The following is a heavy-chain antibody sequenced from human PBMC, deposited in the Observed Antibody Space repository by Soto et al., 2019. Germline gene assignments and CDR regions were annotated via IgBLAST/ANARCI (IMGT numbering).Heavy chain of an antibody. CDR3: AKGGYCSGGSCYFCPGFDY. D-gene: IGHD2-15*01. CDR2: ISLNSGSI. J-gene: IGHJ4*02. V-gene: IGHV3-9*01. CDR1: GFPFDDYA. Sequence: GGSLRLSCAASGFPFDDYAMHWVRQSPGKGLEWVSCISLNSGSIGYADSVKGRFTISRDNAKNSLYLQMNSLRAEDTALDYCAKGGYCSGGSCYFCPGFDYWGQGTLVTVSS.